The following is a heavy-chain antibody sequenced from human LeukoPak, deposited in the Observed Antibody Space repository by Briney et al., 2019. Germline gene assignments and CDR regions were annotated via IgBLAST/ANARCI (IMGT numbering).Heavy chain of an antibody. CDR1: GGSFSGYY. J-gene: IGHJ1*01. CDR2: INHSGST. Sequence: PSETLSLTCAVYGGSFSGYYWSWIRQPPGKGLEWIGEINHSGSTNYNPSLKSRVTISVDTSKNQFSLKLSSVTAADTAVYYCARETSGYHAAYFQHWGQGTLVTVSS. CDR3: ARETSGYHAAYFQH. D-gene: IGHD3-22*01. V-gene: IGHV4-34*01.